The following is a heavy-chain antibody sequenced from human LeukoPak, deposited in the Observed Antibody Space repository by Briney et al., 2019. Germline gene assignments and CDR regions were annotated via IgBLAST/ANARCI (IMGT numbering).Heavy chain of an antibody. CDR1: GFTVSSNY. CDR2: MYGDMSDI. J-gene: IGHJ5*02. Sequence: PGGSLRLSCAASGFTVSSNYMSWVRQTPGKGLVWVSRMYGDMSDISYADSVKGRFTISRDNAKNTVYLQMNSLRGEDTAVYYCARDLGLRGSTWGQGTLVTVSS. V-gene: IGHV3-74*01. CDR3: ARDLGLRGST. D-gene: IGHD4-23*01.